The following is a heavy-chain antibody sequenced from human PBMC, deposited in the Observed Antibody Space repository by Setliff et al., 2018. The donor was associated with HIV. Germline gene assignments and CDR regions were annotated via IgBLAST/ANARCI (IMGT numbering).Heavy chain of an antibody. J-gene: IGHJ3*01. CDR2: IFYTGST. Sequence: SETLSLTCTVSGGSISGHYWSWIRQPPGKGLEWIAYIFYTGSTNYNPSLKSRVTISVDTSKNQFFLKLSSVTAADTAVYYCARGGDYYDSTGARAGFDFWGQGTMVTVSS. V-gene: IGHV4-59*11. D-gene: IGHD3-22*01. CDR3: ARGGDYYDSTGARAGFDF. CDR1: GGSISGHY.